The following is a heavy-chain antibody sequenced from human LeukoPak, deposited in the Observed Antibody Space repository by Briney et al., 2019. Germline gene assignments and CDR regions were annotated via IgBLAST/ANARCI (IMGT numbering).Heavy chain of an antibody. V-gene: IGHV3-33*01. CDR1: GFPFNSFG. J-gene: IGHJ4*02. CDR3: ARRDDTPDY. CDR2: IWHDSREE. Sequence: GGSLRLSCAASGFPFNSFGMHWVRQAPGKGLEWVAGIWHDSREEYYTDSVKGRFTTSRDNSRNILYLQMNSLRAEDTAVYYCARRDDTPDYWGQGTLVTVSS. D-gene: IGHD3-22*01.